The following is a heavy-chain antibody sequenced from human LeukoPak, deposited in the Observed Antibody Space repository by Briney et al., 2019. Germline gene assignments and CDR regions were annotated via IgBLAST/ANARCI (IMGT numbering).Heavy chain of an antibody. V-gene: IGHV1-46*01. CDR2: INPSGGST. CDR1: GYTFTSYY. J-gene: IGHJ5*02. Sequence: ASVKVSCKASGYTFTSYYMHWVRQAPGQGLEWMGIINPSGGSTSYAQKFQGRVTMTRDTSTSTVYMELSSLRSEDTAVYYCARDMIQLPGGPASWFDPWGQGTLVTVSS. D-gene: IGHD5-18*01. CDR3: ARDMIQLPGGPASWFDP.